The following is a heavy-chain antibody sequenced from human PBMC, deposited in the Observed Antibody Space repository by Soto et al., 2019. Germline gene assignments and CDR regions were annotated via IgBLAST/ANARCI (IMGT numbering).Heavy chain of an antibody. Sequence: QVQLVQSGAEVKKPGASVKVSCKASGYTFTSYGISWVRQAPGQGLEWMGWISAYNGNTNYAQKLQGRVTMTTDTSTSTAYMELRSLRSDYTAVYYCASFSIAAADPYGMDVWGQGTTVTVSS. V-gene: IGHV1-18*01. D-gene: IGHD6-13*01. CDR2: ISAYNGNT. J-gene: IGHJ6*02. CDR3: ASFSIAAADPYGMDV. CDR1: GYTFTSYG.